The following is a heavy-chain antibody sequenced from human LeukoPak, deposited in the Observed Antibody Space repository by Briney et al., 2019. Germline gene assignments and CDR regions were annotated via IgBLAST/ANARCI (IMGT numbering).Heavy chain of an antibody. CDR3: ASEAVDTAMAIDY. Sequence: ASVKVSCKSSGFTFTSYEINWVRQATGQGLEWMGWVNPSNGNTIYAPKFQVRVTLTRDTSISTAYLELSSLTSEDTAVYFCASEAVDTAMAIDYWGQGTLVTVSS. V-gene: IGHV1-8*01. D-gene: IGHD5-18*01. CDR1: GFTFTSYE. CDR2: VNPSNGNT. J-gene: IGHJ4*02.